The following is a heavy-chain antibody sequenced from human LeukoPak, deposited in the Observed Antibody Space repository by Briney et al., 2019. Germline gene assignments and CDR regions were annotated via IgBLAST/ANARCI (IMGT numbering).Heavy chain of an antibody. CDR3: ARGYSTSWTYYFDY. V-gene: IGHV4-59*01. D-gene: IGHD6-13*01. CDR2: IYKIGNT. J-gene: IGHJ4*02. Sequence: SETLSLTCIVSKDALSDYYWGWVRQPPGKGRGWVGHIYKIGNTYYNPSLKSRVTISVNTSKNHFSLKLNSLTAADTAVYYCARGYSTSWTYYFDYWGQGALVTASS. CDR1: KDALSDYY.